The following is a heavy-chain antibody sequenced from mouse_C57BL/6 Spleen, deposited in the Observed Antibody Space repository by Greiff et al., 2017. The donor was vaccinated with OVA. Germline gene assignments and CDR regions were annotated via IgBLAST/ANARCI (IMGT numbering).Heavy chain of an antibody. J-gene: IGHJ3*01. D-gene: IGHD1-1*01. Sequence: VQLQQSGAELVKPGASVKISCKASGYAFSSYWMNWVKQRPGKGLEWIGQIYPGDGDTNYHGKFKGKATLTADKSSSTAYMQLSSLTSEDSAVYFCARAGSSYGKFAYWGQGTLVTVSA. CDR2: IYPGDGDT. CDR1: GYAFSSYW. CDR3: ARAGSSYGKFAY. V-gene: IGHV1-80*01.